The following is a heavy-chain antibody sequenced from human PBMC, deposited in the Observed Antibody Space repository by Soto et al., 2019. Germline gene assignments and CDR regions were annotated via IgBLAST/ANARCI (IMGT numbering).Heavy chain of an antibody. CDR2: IYYSGST. Sequence: SETLSLTCTVSGGSISSYYWSWIRQPPGKGLEWIGYIYYSGSTNYNPSLKSRVTISVDTSKNQFSLKLSSVTAADTAVYYCAGEISIPRRTPSAFDIWSQGTMLTVSS. V-gene: IGHV4-59*01. CDR1: GGSISSYY. CDR3: AGEISIPRRTPSAFDI. J-gene: IGHJ3*02. D-gene: IGHD2-21*01.